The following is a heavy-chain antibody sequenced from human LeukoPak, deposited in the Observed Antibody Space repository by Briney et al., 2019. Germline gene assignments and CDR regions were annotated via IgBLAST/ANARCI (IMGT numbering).Heavy chain of an antibody. CDR3: AREKEHYCSSTSCYAGSVDP. CDR1: GGSISTYY. D-gene: IGHD2-2*01. V-gene: IGHV4-59*12. J-gene: IGHJ5*02. CDR2: IYYSGST. Sequence: SETLSLTCTVSGGSISTYYWSWIRQPPGKGLEWIGYIYYSGSTNYNPSLKSRVTISVDRSKNQFSLKLSSVTAADTAVYYCAREKEHYCSSTSCYAGSVDPWGQGTLVTVSS.